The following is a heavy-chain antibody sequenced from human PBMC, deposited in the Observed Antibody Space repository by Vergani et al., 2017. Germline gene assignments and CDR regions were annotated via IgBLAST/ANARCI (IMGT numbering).Heavy chain of an antibody. Sequence: EVQLVESGGGLVQPGRSLRLSCTASGFTFGDYAMSWFRQAPGKGLEWVGFIRSKAYGWTTEYAASVKGRFTISRDDSKSIAYLQMNSLKTEDTAVYYCTRTIFGVVGYSGADYWGQGTLVTVSS. V-gene: IGHV3-49*03. CDR1: GFTFGDYA. J-gene: IGHJ4*02. CDR3: TRTIFGVVGYSGADY. CDR2: IRSKAYGWTT. D-gene: IGHD3-3*01.